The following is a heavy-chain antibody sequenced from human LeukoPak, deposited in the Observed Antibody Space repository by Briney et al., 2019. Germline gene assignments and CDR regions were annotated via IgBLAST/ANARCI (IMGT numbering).Heavy chain of an antibody. CDR1: GFTFSSYT. CDR3: AKDGGLWVSAHWGDS. Sequence: GGSLRLSCAVSGFTFSSYTMSWVRQAPGKGLEWVSTITTSDGNTYYADSVKGRFTVSRDNSKNTLFLQMNSLRAEDTAVYYCAKDGGLWVSAHWGDSWGRGTLVTASS. J-gene: IGHJ4*02. D-gene: IGHD7-27*01. V-gene: IGHV3-23*01. CDR2: ITTSDGNT.